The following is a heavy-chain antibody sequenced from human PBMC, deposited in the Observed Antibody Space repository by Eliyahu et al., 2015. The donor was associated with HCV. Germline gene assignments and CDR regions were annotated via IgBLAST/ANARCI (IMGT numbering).Heavy chain of an antibody. CDR2: ISSNGGST. Sequence: EVQLVESGEGLVQPGGSLRLSCAASGFXFSXXAMHWVRQAPGKGLEYVSAISSNGGSTYYADSVKGRFTISRDNSKNTLYLQMGSLRAEDMAVYYCARDRYCGGDCYSGAFDIWGQGTMVTVSS. CDR3: ARDRYCGGDCYSGAFDI. V-gene: IGHV3-64*02. CDR1: GFXFSXXA. J-gene: IGHJ3*02. D-gene: IGHD2-21*02.